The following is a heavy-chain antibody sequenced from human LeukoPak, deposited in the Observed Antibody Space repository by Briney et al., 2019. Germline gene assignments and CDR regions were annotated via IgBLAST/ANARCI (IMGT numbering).Heavy chain of an antibody. D-gene: IGHD3-22*01. CDR2: MNPNSGNT. CDR3: ARSPPGMSSGYDY. V-gene: IGHV1-8*01. Sequence: ASVTVSCKASGYTFTIYDINWVRQAPGQGLEWMGWMNPNSGNTGYAQKFQGRVALTRNTSISTAYMELSSLRSEDTAVYYCARSPPGMSSGYDYWGQGTLVTVSS. CDR1: GYTFTIYD. J-gene: IGHJ4*02.